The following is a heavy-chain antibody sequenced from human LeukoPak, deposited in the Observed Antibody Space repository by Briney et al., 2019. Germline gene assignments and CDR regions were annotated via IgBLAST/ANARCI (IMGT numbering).Heavy chain of an antibody. Sequence: SETLSLTCTVSGGSISSSSYYWGWIRQPPGKGLEWIGSIYYSGSTYYNPSLKSRVTISVDTSKNQFSLKLSSVTAADTAVYYCARDTWIQLWFAQKHDAFDIWGQGTMVTVSS. CDR1: GGSISSSSYY. V-gene: IGHV4-39*07. CDR2: IYYSGST. J-gene: IGHJ3*02. D-gene: IGHD5-18*01. CDR3: ARDTWIQLWFAQKHDAFDI.